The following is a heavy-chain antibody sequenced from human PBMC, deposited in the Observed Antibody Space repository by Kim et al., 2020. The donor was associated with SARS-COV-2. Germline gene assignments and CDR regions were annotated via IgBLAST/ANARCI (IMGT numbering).Heavy chain of an antibody. D-gene: IGHD5-18*01. J-gene: IGHJ4*02. CDR1: GFTFNSYE. V-gene: IGHV3-48*03. Sequence: GGSLRLSCAASGFTFNSYEMNWVRQAPGKGLEWVSYISSSGITIYQADSVKGRFTISRDNAKKSLYLQMNSLRAEDTAVYYCARGLRVNGYSYGTTFDYWGQGTRVTVSS. CDR3: ARGLRVNGYSYGTTFDY. CDR2: ISSSGITI.